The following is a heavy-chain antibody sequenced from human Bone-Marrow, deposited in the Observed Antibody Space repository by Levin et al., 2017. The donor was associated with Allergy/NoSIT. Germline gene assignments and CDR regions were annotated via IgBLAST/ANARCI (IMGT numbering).Heavy chain of an antibody. D-gene: IGHD6-13*01. J-gene: IGHJ4*02. CDR2: ISYTGST. CDR1: GGSVSSYF. Sequence: ASETLSLTCTVSGGSVSSYFWSWIRQPPGKGLDWVGCISYTGSTNYNPSLKSRVTISLDTSKNQFSLGLSSVTAADTAVYYCARSPRGTAGTFNWGQGTLVTVSS. V-gene: IGHV4-59*02. CDR3: ARSPRGTAGTFN.